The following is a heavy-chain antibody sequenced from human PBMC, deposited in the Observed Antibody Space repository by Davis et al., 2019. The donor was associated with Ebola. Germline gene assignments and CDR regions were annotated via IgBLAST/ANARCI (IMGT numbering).Heavy chain of an antibody. D-gene: IGHD3-10*01. J-gene: IGHJ6*02. V-gene: IGHV3-11*04. Sequence: AGSLRLSCAASGFTFSAYYMSWTRQSPGKGLEWVSYISSSGSTIYYADSVKGRFTISRDNAKNSLYLQMNSLRAEDTAVYYCASWGFGDYYYYGMDVWGQGTTVTVSS. CDR3: ASWGFGDYYYYGMDV. CDR1: GFTFSAYY. CDR2: ISSSGSTI.